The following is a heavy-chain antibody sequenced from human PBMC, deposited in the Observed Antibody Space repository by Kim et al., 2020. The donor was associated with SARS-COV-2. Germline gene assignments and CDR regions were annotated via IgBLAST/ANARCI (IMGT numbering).Heavy chain of an antibody. CDR3: TRDWDGAGTD. D-gene: IGHD6-19*01. V-gene: IGHV3-72*01. Sequence: GGSLRLSCAASGFIFSDHYMDWVRQAPGTGLGWVGRIRDKANSFPTEYAASVKGRFTISRDDSKNSLYLQMSALKTEDSAVYYCTRDWDGAGTDWGQGTLVTVSS. J-gene: IGHJ4*02. CDR2: IRDKANSFPT. CDR1: GFIFSDHY.